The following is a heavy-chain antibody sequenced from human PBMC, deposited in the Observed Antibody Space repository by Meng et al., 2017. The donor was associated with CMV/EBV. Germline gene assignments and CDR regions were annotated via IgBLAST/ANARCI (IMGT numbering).Heavy chain of an antibody. V-gene: IGHV2-5*02. CDR3: ARIAAAGRFDY. J-gene: IGHJ4*02. CDR2: IYWDDDK. CDR1: GFSLSTSGVG. D-gene: IGHD6-13*01. Sequence: QITLKESGPPLVKPTQTLTLTCTFSGFSLSTSGVGVGWIRQPPGKALEWLALIYWDDDKRYSPSLKSRLTITKDTSKNQVVLTMTNMDPVDTATYHCARIAAAGRFDYWGQGTLVTVSS.